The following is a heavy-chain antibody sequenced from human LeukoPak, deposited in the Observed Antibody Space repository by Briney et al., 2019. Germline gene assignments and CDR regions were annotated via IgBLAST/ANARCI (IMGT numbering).Heavy chain of an antibody. CDR3: AKEGPRYSGYQRWCHMDV. D-gene: IGHD5-12*01. J-gene: IGHJ6*03. CDR1: GYTFTSYD. CDR2: MNPNSGDT. Sequence: ASVRVSCKASGYTFTSYDINWVRQASGQGLEWMGWMNPNSGDTGYAQKFQGRVTMTRNTSISTAYMELSSLRSEDTAVYYCAKEGPRYSGYQRWCHMDVWGKGTTVTVSS. V-gene: IGHV1-8*01.